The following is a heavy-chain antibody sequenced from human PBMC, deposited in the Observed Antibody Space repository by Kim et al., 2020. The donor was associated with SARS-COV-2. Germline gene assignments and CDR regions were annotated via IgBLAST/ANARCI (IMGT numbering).Heavy chain of an antibody. CDR3: ARDAIYCSSTSCSSYGMDV. J-gene: IGHJ6*02. V-gene: IGHV3-30-3*01. CDR2: ISYDGSNK. D-gene: IGHD2-2*01. Sequence: GGSLRLSCAASGFTFSSYAMHWVRQAPGKGLEWVAVISYDGSNKYYADSVKGRFTISRDNSKNTLYLQMNSLRAEDTAVYYCARDAIYCSSTSCSSYGMDVWGQGTTVTVSS. CDR1: GFTFSSYA.